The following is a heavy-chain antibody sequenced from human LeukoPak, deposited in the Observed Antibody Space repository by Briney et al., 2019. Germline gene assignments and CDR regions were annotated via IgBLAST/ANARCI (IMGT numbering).Heavy chain of an antibody. CDR1: GGSISSGGYY. CDR2: IYHSGCT. Sequence: SETLSLTCTVSGGSISSGGYYWSWIRQPPGKGLEWIGYIYHSGCTYYNPSLKSRVTISVDRSKNQFSLKLTSVTAVDTAVYYCARTERKGYCSGGSCLWFDPWGQGTLVTVSS. CDR3: ARTERKGYCSGGSCLWFDP. V-gene: IGHV4-30-2*01. J-gene: IGHJ5*02. D-gene: IGHD2-15*01.